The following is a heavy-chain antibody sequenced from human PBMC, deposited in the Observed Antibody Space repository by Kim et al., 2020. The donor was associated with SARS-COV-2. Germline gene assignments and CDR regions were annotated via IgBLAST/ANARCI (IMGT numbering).Heavy chain of an antibody. CDR2: IKQDGSEK. J-gene: IGHJ5*02. CDR1: GFTFSSYW. Sequence: GFPRLSCAASGFTFSSYWMTWVRQAPGKGLEWVANIKQDGSEKYYVDSVKGRFTISRDNAKNSLYLQMNSQRAEDTAVYYCAAGTISWFDPWGQGTLVT. V-gene: IGHV3-7*01. CDR3: AAGTISWFDP. D-gene: IGHD6-13*01.